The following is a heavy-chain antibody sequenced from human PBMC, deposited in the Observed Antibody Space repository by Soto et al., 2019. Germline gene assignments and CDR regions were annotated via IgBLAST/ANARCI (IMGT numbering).Heavy chain of an antibody. CDR1: GFTFSPYV. CDR2: ISYDGNTE. J-gene: IGHJ3*01. V-gene: IGHV3-30-3*01. Sequence: QVQLVESGGGVVHPGRSLRLSCVASGFTFSPYVVHWVRQAPGKGLEWVAVISYDGNTEYYADSVKGRFTISRDNSKGTLYLQMNSLRVEDTALYYCARVWTAVTTNEAFEVWGQGTMVTVSS. D-gene: IGHD4-17*01. CDR3: ARVWTAVTTNEAFEV.